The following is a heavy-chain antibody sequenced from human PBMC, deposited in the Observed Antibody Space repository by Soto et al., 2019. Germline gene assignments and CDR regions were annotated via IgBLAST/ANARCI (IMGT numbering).Heavy chain of an antibody. J-gene: IGHJ4*02. CDR3: ASDSSVSFDY. CDR2: IYYSGST. D-gene: IGHD3-22*01. Sequence: QVQLQESGPGLVKPSQTLSITCTVSGGSISSGGYYWSWIRQHPGKGLEWIGYIYYSGSTYYNPSLNSRVTILVDTSKNQFSLKLSSVTAADTVVYYCASDSSVSFDYWGQAPLFTVSS. CDR1: GGSISSGGYY. V-gene: IGHV4-31*03.